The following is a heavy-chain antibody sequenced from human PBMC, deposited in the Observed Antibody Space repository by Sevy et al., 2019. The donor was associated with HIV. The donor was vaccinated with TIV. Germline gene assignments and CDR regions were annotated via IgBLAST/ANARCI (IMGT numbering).Heavy chain of an antibody. CDR1: GYIFTDYY. CDR2: INSESGVT. J-gene: IGHJ6*02. CDR3: ARLTTQPTSDLYGMDV. D-gene: IGHD4-4*01. V-gene: IGHV1-2*02. Sequence: ASVKVSCKASGYIFTDYYIHWVRQAPGQGLEWMAWINSESGVTNYAQRFQGEVTVTRDTSLSTAYLELSRLKPNDTAIYYCARLTTQPTSDLYGMDVWGQGTRVTVSS.